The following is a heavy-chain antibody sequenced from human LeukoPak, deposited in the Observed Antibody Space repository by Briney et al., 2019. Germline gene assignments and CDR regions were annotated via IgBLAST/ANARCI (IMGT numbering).Heavy chain of an antibody. Sequence: SETLSLTCNVSGASMSTSNYYWGWVRQSPGKGLEWIGSIYNSGSTYYNPSLKSRVTMSVDTSKNQFYLKLTSVTAADTAVYYCARLTSSSSGSSFDYWGQGTLVTVSS. V-gene: IGHV4-39*01. CDR1: GASMSTSNYY. CDR3: ARLTSSSSGSSFDY. D-gene: IGHD6-13*01. CDR2: IYNSGST. J-gene: IGHJ4*02.